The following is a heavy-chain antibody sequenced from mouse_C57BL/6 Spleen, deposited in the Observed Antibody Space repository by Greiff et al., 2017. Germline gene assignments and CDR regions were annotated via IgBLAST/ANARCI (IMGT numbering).Heavy chain of an antibody. Sequence: VQLQQPGAELVMPGASVKLSCKASGYTFTSYWMHWVKQRPGQGLEWIGEIDPSDSYTNYNQKFKGKSTLTVDKSSSTAYMQLRSLTSEDSAVYYCARHPLFDYWGQGTTLTVSS. J-gene: IGHJ2*01. CDR1: GYTFTSYW. V-gene: IGHV1-69*01. CDR3: ARHPLFDY. CDR2: IDPSDSYT.